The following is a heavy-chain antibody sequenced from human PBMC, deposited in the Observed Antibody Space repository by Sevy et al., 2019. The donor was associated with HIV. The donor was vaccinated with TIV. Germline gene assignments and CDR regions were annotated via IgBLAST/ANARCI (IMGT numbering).Heavy chain of an antibody. V-gene: IGHV3-15*07. J-gene: IGHJ5*02. Sequence: AGSLRLSCAASGFTFRNTWMNWVRQAPGKELEWVGRIQSKSDGGTTDYAAPVKDRFTISRDDSKNTLSLQMNSLKTEDTAAYYCTTDPGRYYSDSSGSRWFDPWGQGTLVTVSS. CDR2: IQSKSDGGTT. CDR1: GFTFRNTW. D-gene: IGHD3-22*01. CDR3: TTDPGRYYSDSSGSRWFDP.